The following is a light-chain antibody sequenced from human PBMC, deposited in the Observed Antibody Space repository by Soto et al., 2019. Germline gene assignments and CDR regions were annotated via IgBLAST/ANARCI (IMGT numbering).Light chain of an antibody. CDR1: TSNIGAGYD. CDR3: QSYDSNMNSPLV. CDR2: YKD. V-gene: IGLV1-40*01. J-gene: IGLJ2*01. Sequence: QSVLTQPPSVSGAAGQRVTISCTGSTSNIGAGYDVHWYQQLPGTAPKLLIYYKDNRPSGVPDRFSASKSGASASLAITGLQDSEEAYYYCQSYDSNMNSPLVFGGGTKLTVL.